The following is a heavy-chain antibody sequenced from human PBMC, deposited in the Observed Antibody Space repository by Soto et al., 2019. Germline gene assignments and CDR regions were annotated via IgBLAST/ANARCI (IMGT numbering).Heavy chain of an antibody. CDR2: ISGSGFKK. V-gene: IGHV3-23*01. D-gene: IGHD1-1*01. CDR3: AREAITTYNEYYFDS. Sequence: GVSLRLSCAASGFIFENFGMSWVRQSPGKGLEWISSISGSGFKKYYADSVKGRFTISRDNSKSTVYLELNNLSAEDTAVYHCAREAITTYNEYYFDSWGQGTVVTVSS. CDR1: GFIFENFG. J-gene: IGHJ4*02.